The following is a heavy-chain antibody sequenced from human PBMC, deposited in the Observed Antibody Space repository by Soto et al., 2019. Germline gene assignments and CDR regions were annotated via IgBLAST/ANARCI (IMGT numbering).Heavy chain of an antibody. J-gene: IGHJ4*02. CDR1: GGTFSSYA. CDR3: AREIQSGYYVLGFFDY. V-gene: IGHV1-69*01. Sequence: QVQLVQSGAEVKKPGSSVKVSCKASGGTFSSYAISWVRQAPGQGLEGRGGIIPIFGTANYAQKFQGRVTITADESTSTAYMELSSLRSEDTAVYYCAREIQSGYYVLGFFDYWGQGTLVTVSS. CDR2: IIPIFGTA. D-gene: IGHD3-22*01.